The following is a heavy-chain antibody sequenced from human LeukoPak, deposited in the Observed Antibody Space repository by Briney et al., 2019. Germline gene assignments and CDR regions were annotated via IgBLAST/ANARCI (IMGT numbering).Heavy chain of an antibody. V-gene: IGHV4-39*07. Sequence: SETLSLTCTVSGGSISSSSYYWGWIRQPPGKGLEWIGSIYYSGSTYYNPSLKSRVTISVDTSKNQFSLKLSSVTAADTAVYYCARDRRQLAPYYYYGMDVWGQGTTVTVSS. J-gene: IGHJ6*02. CDR1: GGSISSSSYY. CDR2: IYYSGST. CDR3: ARDRRQLAPYYYYGMDV. D-gene: IGHD6-13*01.